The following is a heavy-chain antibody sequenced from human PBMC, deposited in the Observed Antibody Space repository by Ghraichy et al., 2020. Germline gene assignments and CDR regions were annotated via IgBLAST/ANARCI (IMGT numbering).Heavy chain of an antibody. CDR3: ARAQLSYGSSGYYYEFDY. D-gene: IGHD3-22*01. V-gene: IGHV3-20*01. J-gene: IGHJ4*02. CDR2: INWNGGST. Sequence: GGSLRLSCAASGFTFDDYGMSWVRQAPGKGLEWVSGINWNGGSTGYADSVKGRFTISRDNAKNSLYLQMNRLRAEDTALYHCARAQLSYGSSGYYYEFDYWGQGTLVTISS. CDR1: GFTFDDYG.